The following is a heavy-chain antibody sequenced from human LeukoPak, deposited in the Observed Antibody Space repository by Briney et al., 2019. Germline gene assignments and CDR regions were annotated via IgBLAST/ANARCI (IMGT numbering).Heavy chain of an antibody. J-gene: IGHJ4*02. Sequence: PGGSLRLSCEASGYTLSGYWMHWVRQAPGKGLVCVSRINSDGSIVTYADSVKDRFTVSRDNAKNTLYLQMNSLRSEDTAGCASSLTTGYWGQGTLVTVSS. D-gene: IGHD4-11*01. V-gene: IGHV3-74*03. CDR1: GYTLSGYW. CDR2: INSDGSIV. CDR3: SLTTGY.